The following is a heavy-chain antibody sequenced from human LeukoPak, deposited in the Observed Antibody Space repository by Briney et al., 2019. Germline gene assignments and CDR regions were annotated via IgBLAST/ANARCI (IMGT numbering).Heavy chain of an antibody. CDR1: GYTFTDYY. V-gene: IGHV1-69-2*01. D-gene: IGHD2-15*01. CDR3: ARSLVAATVSWFDP. J-gene: IGHJ5*02. Sequence: GASVKVSCKASGYTFTDYYMHWVQQAPGKGLEWMGRVDPEDGETIYAEKFQGRVTITADKSTSTAYMELSSLRSEDTAVYYCARSLVAATVSWFDPWGQGTLVTVSS. CDR2: VDPEDGET.